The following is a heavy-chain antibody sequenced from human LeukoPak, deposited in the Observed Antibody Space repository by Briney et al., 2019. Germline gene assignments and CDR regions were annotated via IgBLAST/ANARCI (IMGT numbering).Heavy chain of an antibody. Sequence: GGSLRLSCAASGFTFSNAWMSWVRQAPGRGLEWVAFIRFDATTKYYAHSVRGRFTISRDNAKNTVDLQMNSLRAEDTAVYYCARGASSAYYVDYWGQGTLVSVSS. J-gene: IGHJ4*02. D-gene: IGHD3-22*01. CDR2: IRFDATTK. CDR1: GFTFSNAW. V-gene: IGHV3-30*02. CDR3: ARGASSAYYVDY.